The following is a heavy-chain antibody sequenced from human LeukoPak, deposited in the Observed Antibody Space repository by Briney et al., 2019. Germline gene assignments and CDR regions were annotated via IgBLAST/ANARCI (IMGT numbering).Heavy chain of an antibody. CDR2: IGTDGSST. Sequence: GSLRLSSAASRFTFNIYWMHWVRPAPGKGLVWVSRIGTDGSSTAYSDSVKGRFTVSRDNAKNTLYLQLSSLRPADTAVYYCGRDLNGDLDYWGQGTLVTVSS. CDR1: RFTFNIYW. J-gene: IGHJ4*02. CDR3: GRDLNGDLDY. D-gene: IGHD4-17*01. V-gene: IGHV3-74*01.